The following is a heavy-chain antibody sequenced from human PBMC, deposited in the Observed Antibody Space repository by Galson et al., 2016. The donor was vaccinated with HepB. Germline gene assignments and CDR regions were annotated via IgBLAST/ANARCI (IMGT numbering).Heavy chain of an antibody. J-gene: IGHJ1*01. CDR2: IFHSGTT. V-gene: IGHV4-31*03. CDR3: ASAAGCGGDCFQR. CDR1: GGSISSGGYY. D-gene: IGHD2-21*02. Sequence: TLSLTCTVSGGSISSGGYYWSWIRQHPGKGLEWIGYIFHSGTTYYNPSLKSRVTISIDTSKNQFSLTLSSVTAADTAVYYCASAAGCGGDCFQRWGQGALVTVSS.